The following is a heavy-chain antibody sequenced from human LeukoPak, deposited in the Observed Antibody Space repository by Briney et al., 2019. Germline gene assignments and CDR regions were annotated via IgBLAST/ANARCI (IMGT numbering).Heavy chain of an antibody. CDR2: IYYSGNT. Sequence: SETLSLTCAVSGGSVSSGSYYWSWIRQPPGKGLEWIGYIYYSGNTNYNPSLKSRVTISVDTSKNQFSLKLNSVTAADTAVYYCARITYGDNHFEIWGQGTMVTVSS. V-gene: IGHV4-61*01. CDR1: GGSVSSGSYY. J-gene: IGHJ3*02. D-gene: IGHD4-23*01. CDR3: ARITYGDNHFEI.